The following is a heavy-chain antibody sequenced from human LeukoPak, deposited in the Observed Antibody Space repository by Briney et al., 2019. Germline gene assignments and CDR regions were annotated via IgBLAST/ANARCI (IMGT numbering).Heavy chain of an antibody. Sequence: ASETLSLTCAVYGGSFSGYYWSWIRQPPRKGLEWIGEINHSGSTNYNPSLKSRVTISVDTSKNQFSLKLSSVTAADTSVYYCARSPDTVTPYFDYWGQGTLVTVSS. D-gene: IGHD4-17*01. V-gene: IGHV4-34*01. CDR1: GGSFSGYY. CDR3: ARSPDTVTPYFDY. J-gene: IGHJ4*02. CDR2: INHSGST.